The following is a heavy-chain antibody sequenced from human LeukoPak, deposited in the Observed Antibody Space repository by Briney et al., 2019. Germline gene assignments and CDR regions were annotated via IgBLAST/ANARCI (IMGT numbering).Heavy chain of an antibody. CDR3: PYSSGWYYFDY. J-gene: IGHJ4*02. D-gene: IGHD6-19*01. V-gene: IGHV3-23*01. CDR2: ISGSGGST. Sequence: GGSLRLSCAASGFTFSSYGMSWVRQAPGRGLEWVSAISGSGGSTYYADSVKGRFTISRDNSKNTLYLQMNSLRAEDTAVYYCPYSSGWYYFDYWGQGTLVTVSS. CDR1: GFTFSSYG.